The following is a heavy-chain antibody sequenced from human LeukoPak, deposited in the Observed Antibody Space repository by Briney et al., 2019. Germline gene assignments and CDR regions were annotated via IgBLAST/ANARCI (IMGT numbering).Heavy chain of an antibody. V-gene: IGHV3-48*02. D-gene: IGHD2-21*02. CDR3: TKESVTYLDY. CDR2: ISSSSSSI. J-gene: IGHJ4*02. Sequence: GGSLTLSCAASGCIFNYYSMHWVRQAPGKGLEWVSYISSSSSSIYFADSVKGRFTISRDNAKNSLYLQMNSLRDEDTAVYYCTKESVTYLDYWGQGTLVTVSS. CDR1: GCIFNYYS.